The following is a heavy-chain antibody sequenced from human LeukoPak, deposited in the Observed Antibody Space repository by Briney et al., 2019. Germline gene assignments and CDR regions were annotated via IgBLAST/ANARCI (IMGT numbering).Heavy chain of an antibody. J-gene: IGHJ4*02. CDR1: GFTFDDYG. CDR3: ARDGWGTRTFDY. D-gene: IGHD1-26*01. V-gene: IGHV3-20*01. Sequence: AGGSLRLSCAASGFTFDDYGMSWVRQAPGKGLEWVSGINWNGGSTGYAGSVKGRFTISRDNAKNSLYLQMNSLRAEDTALYHCARDGWGTRTFDYWGQGTLVTVSS. CDR2: INWNGGST.